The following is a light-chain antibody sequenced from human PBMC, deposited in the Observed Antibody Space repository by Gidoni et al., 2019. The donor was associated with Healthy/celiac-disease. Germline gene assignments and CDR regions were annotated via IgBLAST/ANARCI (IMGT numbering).Light chain of an antibody. CDR2: DAS. Sequence: EIVLTQSPATLSLSPGDRATLSCRASQSVSSYLAWYQQKPGQAPRLLIYDASNRATGIPARFSRSGSGTDFTLTISRLEPEDFAVSYCQQRSNWPLTFGGXTKVEI. CDR3: QQRSNWPLT. CDR1: QSVSSY. V-gene: IGKV3-11*01. J-gene: IGKJ4*01.